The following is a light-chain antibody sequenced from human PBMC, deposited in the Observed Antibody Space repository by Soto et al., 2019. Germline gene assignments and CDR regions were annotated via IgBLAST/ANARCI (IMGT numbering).Light chain of an antibody. CDR2: GAS. Sequence: EIVLTQSPGTLSLSPGERATLSCGASQSVKSNFLAWYQQKLGQAPRLLIYGASSRATGIPDRFSGSGSGTDFTLAINRLEPEDFAIYYCQQYGSSVWTFGQGTKVEIK. J-gene: IGKJ1*01. V-gene: IGKV3-20*01. CDR3: QQYGSSVWT. CDR1: QSVKSNF.